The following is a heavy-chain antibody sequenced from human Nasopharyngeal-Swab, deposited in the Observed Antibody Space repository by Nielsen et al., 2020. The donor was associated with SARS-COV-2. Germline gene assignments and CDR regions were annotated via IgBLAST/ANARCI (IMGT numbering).Heavy chain of an antibody. CDR1: GFTFSSYA. CDR3: AKYYGDYPYYYHYMDV. Sequence: GASLQISCAASGFTFSSYAMSWVRQAPGKGLEWVSAISGSGGSTYYADSVKGRFTISRDNSKNTLYLQMNSLRAEDTAVYYCAKYYGDYPYYYHYMDVWGKGTTVTVSS. J-gene: IGHJ6*03. D-gene: IGHD4-17*01. V-gene: IGHV3-23*01. CDR2: ISGSGGST.